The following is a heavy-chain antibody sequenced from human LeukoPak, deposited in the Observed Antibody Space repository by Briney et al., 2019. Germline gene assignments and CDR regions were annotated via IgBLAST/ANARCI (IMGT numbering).Heavy chain of an antibody. CDR1: GGTFSSYA. CDR2: IIPILGIA. J-gene: IGHJ4*02. D-gene: IGHD2-15*01. CDR3: AREDCSGGSCYRPFDY. V-gene: IGHV1-69*04. Sequence: ASVKVSCKASGGTFSSYAISWVRQAPGQGLEWMGRIIPILGIANYAQKFQGRVTITADKSTSTAYMELSSLRSEDTAVYYCAREDCSGGSCYRPFDYWGQGTLVTVSS.